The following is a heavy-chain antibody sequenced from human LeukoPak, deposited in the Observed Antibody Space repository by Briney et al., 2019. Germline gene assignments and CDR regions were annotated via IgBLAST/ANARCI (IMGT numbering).Heavy chain of an antibody. CDR3: ARRGHYYYMDV. CDR2: IYHSGST. Sequence: SETLSLTCTVSGYSISSGYYWGWIRQPPGKGLEWIGSIYHSGSTYYNPSLKSRVTISVDTSKNQFSLKLSSVTAADTAVYYCARRGHYYYMDVWGKGTTVTVPS. J-gene: IGHJ6*03. V-gene: IGHV4-38-2*02. D-gene: IGHD3-10*01. CDR1: GYSISSGYY.